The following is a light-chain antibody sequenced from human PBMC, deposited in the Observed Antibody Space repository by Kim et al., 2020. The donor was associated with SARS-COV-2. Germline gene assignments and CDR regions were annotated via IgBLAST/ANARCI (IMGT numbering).Light chain of an antibody. Sequence: SYELTQPRSVSVSPGQTASITCSGDKLGDKYACWYQQKPGQSPVLVIYQDSKRPSGIPERFSGSNSGNTATLTISGTQAMDEADYYCQAWDSSTGWVFGGGTQLTVL. V-gene: IGLV3-1*01. CDR1: KLGDKY. CDR3: QAWDSSTGWV. CDR2: QDS. J-gene: IGLJ3*02.